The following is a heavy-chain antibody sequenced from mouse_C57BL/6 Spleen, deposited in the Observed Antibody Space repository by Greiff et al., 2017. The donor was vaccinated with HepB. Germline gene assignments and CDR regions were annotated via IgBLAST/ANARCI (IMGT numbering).Heavy chain of an antibody. V-gene: IGHV1-53*01. CDR1: GYTFTSYW. J-gene: IGHJ1*03. D-gene: IGHD1-1*01. CDR2: INPSNGGT. CDR3: ARGPHYYGSSYWYFDV. Sequence: QVQLQQPGTELVKPGASVKLSCKASGYTFTSYWMHWVKQRPGQGLEWIGNINPSNGGTNYNEKFKSKATLTVDKSSSTAYMQLSSLTSEVSAVYYCARGPHYYGSSYWYFDVWGTGTTVTVSS.